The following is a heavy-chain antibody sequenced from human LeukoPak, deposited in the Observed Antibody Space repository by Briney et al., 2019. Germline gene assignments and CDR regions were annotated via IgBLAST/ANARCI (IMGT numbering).Heavy chain of an antibody. J-gene: IGHJ4*02. CDR2: MNPNSGNT. D-gene: IGHD6-13*01. V-gene: IGHV1-8*01. Sequence: ASVKVSFKASGYTFTSYDINWVRQATGQGLEWMGWMNPNSGNTGYAQKFQGRVTMTRNTSISTAYMELSSLRAEDTAVYYCAGLHYSSSWYYFDYWGQGTLVTVSS. CDR3: AGLHYSSSWYYFDY. CDR1: GYTFTSYD.